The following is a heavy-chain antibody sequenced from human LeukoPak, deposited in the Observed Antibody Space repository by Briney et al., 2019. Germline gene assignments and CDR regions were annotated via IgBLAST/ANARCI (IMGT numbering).Heavy chain of an antibody. Sequence: GGSLRLSCAASGFTVSTNYMSWVRQAPGKGLEWVSVIYTGGTTYYADSVKGRFTISRDNCKNTLYLQMDSLRAEDTAVYYCARDRGGSRSDCWGQGTLVTVSS. D-gene: IGHD6-13*01. CDR1: GFTVSTNY. CDR3: ARDRGGSRSDC. J-gene: IGHJ4*02. CDR2: IYTGGTT. V-gene: IGHV3-66*01.